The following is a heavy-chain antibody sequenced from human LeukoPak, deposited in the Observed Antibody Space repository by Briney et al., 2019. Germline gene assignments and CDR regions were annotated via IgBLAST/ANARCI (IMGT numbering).Heavy chain of an antibody. J-gene: IGHJ4*02. CDR1: SGSINGYY. CDR2: IYSSGST. V-gene: IGHV4-4*07. D-gene: IGHD3-22*01. CDR3: ARDFTADSNGYYDF. Sequence: SETLSLTCTVSSGSINGYYWNWFRQPAGKGLEWIGRIYSSGSTNYNPSLKSRVAISINTSKSYLSLRLTSATAADTAMYYCARDFTADSNGYYDFWGQGTLVTVPS.